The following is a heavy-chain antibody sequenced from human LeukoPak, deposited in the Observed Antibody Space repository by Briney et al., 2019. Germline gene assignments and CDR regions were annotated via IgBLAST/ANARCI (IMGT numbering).Heavy chain of an antibody. J-gene: IGHJ4*02. CDR2: IYSGGST. CDR3: ATERPVY. CDR1: EFNVTRNY. Sequence: GGSLRLSCTASEFNVTRNYITWVRQAPGKGLEWLSVIYSGGSTYYADSVKGRFIISRDNSENTLYLQMNSLRVEDTAVYYCATERPVYWGQGTLVTVSS. V-gene: IGHV3-66*01. D-gene: IGHD2-2*01.